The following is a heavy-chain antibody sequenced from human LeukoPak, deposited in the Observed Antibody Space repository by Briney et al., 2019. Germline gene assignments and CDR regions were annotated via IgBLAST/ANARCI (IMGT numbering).Heavy chain of an antibody. CDR3: ARDHNYAFDN. V-gene: IGHV3-48*01. D-gene: IGHD1-1*01. CDR1: GFPFIEYS. Sequence: GGSLRLSCTASGFPFIEYSMNWVRQAPGKGLEWISYIGIDSGNTKYADSVRGRFTISADKAKNSLYLQVNSLRVEDTAVYYCARDHNYAFDNWGQGTLVSVAS. J-gene: IGHJ4*02. CDR2: IGIDSGNT.